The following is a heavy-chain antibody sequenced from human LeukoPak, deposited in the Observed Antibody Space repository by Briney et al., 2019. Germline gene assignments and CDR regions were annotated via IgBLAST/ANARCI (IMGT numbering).Heavy chain of an antibody. V-gene: IGHV1-24*01. J-gene: IGHJ4*02. Sequence: ASVNLSRKVSGSTLSKISMDWGRQAPGKGLEWMGSVGHEDGTTVDAQKFQGRFHMTVDTATDTAYMDMSSLTSEDTAIYYCATGAFVFDYWGQGTLVTVSS. CDR3: ATGAFVFDY. CDR2: VGHEDGTT. CDR1: GSTLSKIS. D-gene: IGHD3-10*01.